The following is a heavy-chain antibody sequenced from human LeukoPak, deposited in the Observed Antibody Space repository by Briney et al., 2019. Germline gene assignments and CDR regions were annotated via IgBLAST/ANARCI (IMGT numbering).Heavy chain of an antibody. CDR2: IYSGGST. J-gene: IGHJ4*02. CDR3: AGTIVGKWAIDY. V-gene: IGHV3-53*01. Sequence: GGSLRLSCAASGFTVSRNYMTWVRPAPGKGLEWVSVIYSGGSTYYADSVKGRFTTSRDNSKTTLYLKMNGLRAEDTAVYYCAGTIVGKWAIDYWGQGALVTVSS. D-gene: IGHD3-22*01. CDR1: GFTVSRNY.